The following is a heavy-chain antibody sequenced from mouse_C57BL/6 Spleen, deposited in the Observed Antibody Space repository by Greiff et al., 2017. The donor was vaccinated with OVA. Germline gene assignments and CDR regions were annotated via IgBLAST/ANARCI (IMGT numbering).Heavy chain of an antibody. J-gene: IGHJ1*03. Sequence: DVKLVESGPGLVKPSQSLSLTCSVTGYSITSGYYWNWIRQFPGNKLEWMGYISYDGSNNYNPSLKNRISITRDTSKNQFFLKLNSVTTEDTATYYCASGSYWYFDVWGTGTTVTVSS. CDR2: ISYDGSN. D-gene: IGHD1-1*02. CDR3: ASGSYWYFDV. V-gene: IGHV3-6*01. CDR1: GYSITSGYY.